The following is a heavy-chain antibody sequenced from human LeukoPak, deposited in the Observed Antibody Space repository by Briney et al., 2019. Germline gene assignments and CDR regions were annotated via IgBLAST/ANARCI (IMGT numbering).Heavy chain of an antibody. CDR3: ARDLEIWSGYYFDY. Sequence: PSETLSLTCTVSGGSISYYYWSWIRQPAGKGLEWIGRIYTSGSTNYNPSLKSRVTMSVDTSKNQFSLKLSSVTAADTAVYYCARDLEIWSGYYFDYWGQGTLVTASS. V-gene: IGHV4-4*07. CDR1: GGSISYYY. D-gene: IGHD3-3*01. CDR2: IYTSGST. J-gene: IGHJ4*02.